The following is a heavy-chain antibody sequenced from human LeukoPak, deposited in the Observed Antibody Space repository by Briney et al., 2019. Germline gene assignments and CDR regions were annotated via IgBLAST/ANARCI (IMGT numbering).Heavy chain of an antibody. CDR1: GFSFSTYD. D-gene: IGHD5-12*01. Sequence: GGSLRLSCVASGFSFSTYDMYWVRQAAGRGLEWVSALGTNGDSYYLGSVKGRFTISRDGGKNSLYLQMNSLGVEDTAVYHCAKNLDGVATYFDYWGQGTLVTVSS. CDR2: LGTNGDS. CDR3: AKNLDGVATYFDY. V-gene: IGHV3-13*01. J-gene: IGHJ4*02.